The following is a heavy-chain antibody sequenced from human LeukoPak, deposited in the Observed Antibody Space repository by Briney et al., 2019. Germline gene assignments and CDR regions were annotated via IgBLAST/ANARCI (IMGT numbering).Heavy chain of an antibody. Sequence: PSETLSLTCTVSGGSISSGGYYWSWIRQPPGKGLEWIGYIYHSGSTYYNPSLKSRVTISVDRSKNQFSLKLSSVTAADTAVYYCARVRLSWEAFDIWGQGTMVTVSS. CDR1: GGSISSGGYY. D-gene: IGHD1-26*01. CDR3: ARVRLSWEAFDI. CDR2: IYHSGST. V-gene: IGHV4-30-2*01. J-gene: IGHJ3*02.